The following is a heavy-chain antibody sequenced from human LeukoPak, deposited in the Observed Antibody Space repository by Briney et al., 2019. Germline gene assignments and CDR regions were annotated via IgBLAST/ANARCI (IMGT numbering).Heavy chain of an antibody. CDR1: GFTFSSYA. D-gene: IGHD6-6*01. V-gene: IGHV3-30*01. CDR2: ISYDGSNK. CDR3: ARDRSFEYSSSLGY. Sequence: PGRSLRLSCAASGFTFSSYAMHWVRQAPGKGLEWVAVISYDGSNKYYADSVKGRSTISRDNSKNTLYLQMNSLRAEDTAVYYCARDRSFEYSSSLGYWGQGTLVTVSS. J-gene: IGHJ4*02.